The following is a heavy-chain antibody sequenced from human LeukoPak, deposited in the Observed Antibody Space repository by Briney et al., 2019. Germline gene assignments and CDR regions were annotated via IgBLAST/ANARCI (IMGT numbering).Heavy chain of an antibody. CDR3: ARPPSYCSSTSCYTGRYFDY. D-gene: IGHD2-2*02. CDR2: IYPGDSDT. J-gene: IGHJ4*02. V-gene: IGHV5-51*01. Sequence: GESLKISCKGSGCSFTSYWIGWVRQMPGKGLEWMGIIYPGDSDTRYSPSFQGQVTISADKSISTAYLQWSSLKASDTAMYYCARPPSYCSSTSCYTGRYFDYWGQGTLVTVSS. CDR1: GCSFTSYW.